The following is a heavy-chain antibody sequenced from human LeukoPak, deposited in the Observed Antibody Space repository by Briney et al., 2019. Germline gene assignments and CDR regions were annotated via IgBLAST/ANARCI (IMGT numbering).Heavy chain of an antibody. D-gene: IGHD2-8*02. CDR2: IDTKRGGT. J-gene: IGHJ4*02. CDR3: ASEAFCAGGRCYLHRVAS. CDR1: GYTFTAYY. V-gene: IGHV1-2*02. Sequence: ASVKVSCKASGYTFTAYYMHWVRQAPGQGLEWVGWIDTKRGGTKYAQKFQGRVTITRDTSIDTAYMELSRLISDGTALYYCASEAFCAGGRCYLHRVASWGPGTLVTVSA.